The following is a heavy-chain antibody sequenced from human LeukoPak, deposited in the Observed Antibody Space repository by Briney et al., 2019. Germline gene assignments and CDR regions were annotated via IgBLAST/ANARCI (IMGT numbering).Heavy chain of an antibody. CDR3: ARFHSGPSGWYVLWYFDL. CDR2: IYNSERT. CDR1: GGSVSSSY. Sequence: SETLSLTCTVSGGSVSSSYWSWIRQPPGKGLEWIGYIYNSERTKYNSSLESRVTISVDTSKNQFFLKLSSVTAADTAVYYCARFHSGPSGWYVLWYFDLWGRGTLVTVSS. V-gene: IGHV4-4*09. D-gene: IGHD6-19*01. J-gene: IGHJ2*01.